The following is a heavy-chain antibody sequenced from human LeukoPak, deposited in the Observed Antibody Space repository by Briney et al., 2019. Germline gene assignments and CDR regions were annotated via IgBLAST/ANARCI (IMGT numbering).Heavy chain of an antibody. D-gene: IGHD2-2*01. CDR3: ARTMRYCSSTSCPAIDHYGMDV. V-gene: IGHV4-30-2*01. J-gene: IGHJ6*02. CDR2: IYHSGST. CDR1: GGSISSGGYS. Sequence: SQTLSLTCAVSGGSISSGGYSWSWIRQPPGKGLEWIGYIYHSGSTYYNPSLKSRVTISVDRSKNQFSLKLSSVTVADTAVYYCARTMRYCSSTSCPAIDHYGMDVWGQGTMVTVSS.